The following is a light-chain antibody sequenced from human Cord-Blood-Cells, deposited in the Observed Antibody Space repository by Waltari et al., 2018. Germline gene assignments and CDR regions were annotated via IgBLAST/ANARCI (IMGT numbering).Light chain of an antibody. CDR1: QSISSY. CDR2: AAS. V-gene: IGKV1-39*01. Sequence: DIQMTQSPSSLSASIGDSITITCRASQSISSYLKWYQQKPGKAPKLLIYAASSLQSGIPSRFRGSGSGTDFTLTISSLQPEDFATYYCQQSYSTWTFGQGTKVEIK. J-gene: IGKJ1*01. CDR3: QQSYSTWT.